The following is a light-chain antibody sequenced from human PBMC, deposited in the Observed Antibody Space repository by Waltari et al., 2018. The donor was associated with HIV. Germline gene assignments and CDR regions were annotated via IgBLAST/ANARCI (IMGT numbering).Light chain of an antibody. CDR2: EGT. CDR3: YTYAGSGTFV. V-gene: IGLV2-23*01. Sequence: QSALTQPASVSGSPGQSIDISFAGSDSDIGSYHLLSWFQQHPGKVPKVVIYEGTRRPSDVSDRFSGSRSGTSASLTISGLQAEDEADYFCYTYAGSGTFVFGTGTRVTVL. CDR1: DSDIGSYHL. J-gene: IGLJ1*01.